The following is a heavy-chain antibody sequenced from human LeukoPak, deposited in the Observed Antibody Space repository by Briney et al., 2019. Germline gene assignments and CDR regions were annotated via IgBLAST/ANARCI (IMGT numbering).Heavy chain of an antibody. CDR3: AKVHLSLFGY. Sequence: GGSLRLSCAASGFTFSNYWVHWVRQAPGKGLEWVSAISGSGGSTYYAGSVKGRFTISRDNSKNTLYLQMNSLRAEDTAVYYCAKVHLSLFGYWGQGTLVTVSS. CDR1: GFTFSNYW. CDR2: ISGSGGST. D-gene: IGHD3-3*02. J-gene: IGHJ4*02. V-gene: IGHV3-23*01.